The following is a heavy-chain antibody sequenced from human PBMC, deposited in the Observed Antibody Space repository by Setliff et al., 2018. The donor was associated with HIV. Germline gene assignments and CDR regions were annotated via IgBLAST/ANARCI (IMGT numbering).Heavy chain of an antibody. J-gene: IGHJ4*02. V-gene: IGHV1-18*01. CDR2: ISGYNGNT. D-gene: IGHD2-15*01. Sequence: VASVKVSCKASGYTFTSYGISWVRQAPGQGLEWMGWISGYNGNTNYAQNLRGRVTMTTDTSTSTAYMELRSLRSDDTAVYYCARDWWELPALDCWGQGTRVTVSS. CDR3: ARDWWELPALDC. CDR1: GYTFTSYG.